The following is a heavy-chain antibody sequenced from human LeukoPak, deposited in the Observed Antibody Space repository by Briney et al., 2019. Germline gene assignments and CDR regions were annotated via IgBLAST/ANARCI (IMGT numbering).Heavy chain of an antibody. J-gene: IGHJ4*02. CDR2: ISGSGGST. CDR1: GFTFSSYA. Sequence: GGSLRLSCAASGFTFSSYAMSWVRQAPGKGLEWDSAISGSGGSTYYADSVKGRFTISRDNSKNTLYLQMNSLRAEDTAVYYCAKVKSDDFWSGYLFDYWGQGTLVTVSS. V-gene: IGHV3-23*01. D-gene: IGHD3-3*01. CDR3: AKVKSDDFWSGYLFDY.